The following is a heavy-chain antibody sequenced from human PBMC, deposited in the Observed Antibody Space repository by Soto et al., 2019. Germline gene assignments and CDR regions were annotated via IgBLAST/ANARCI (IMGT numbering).Heavy chain of an antibody. D-gene: IGHD3-10*01. J-gene: IGHJ4*02. Sequence: SETLSLTCTVSGGSVSSGSYYWSWIRQPPGKGLEWIGYIYYSGSTNYNPSLKSRVTISVDTSKNQFSLKLSSVTAADTAVYYCARVYYGDFDYWSQGTLVTVSS. CDR3: ARVYYGDFDY. CDR1: GGSVSSGSYY. CDR2: IYYSGST. V-gene: IGHV4-61*01.